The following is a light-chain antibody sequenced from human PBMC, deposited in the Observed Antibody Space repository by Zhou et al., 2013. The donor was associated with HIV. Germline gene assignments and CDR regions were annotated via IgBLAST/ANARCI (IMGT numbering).Light chain of an antibody. Sequence: EVVLTQSPATLSLSPGERATLSCRASQSVSSYLAWYQQKPGQAPRLLIHDASNRATGIPARFSGSGSGTDFTLTISRLEPEDFAVYYCQQYGYSRAWTFGQGTKVE. CDR3: QQYGYSRAWT. CDR2: DAS. J-gene: IGKJ1*01. V-gene: IGKV3-11*01. CDR1: QSVSSY.